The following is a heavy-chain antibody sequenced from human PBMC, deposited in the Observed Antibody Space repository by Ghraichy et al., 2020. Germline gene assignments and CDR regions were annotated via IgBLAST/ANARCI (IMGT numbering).Heavy chain of an antibody. CDR2: ITSSSSTI. CDR3: ARRNWNYDYYYYYGMDV. J-gene: IGHJ6*02. Sequence: LSLTCAASGFTFSSYSMNWVRQAPGKGLEWVSYITSSSSTIYYADSVKGRFTISRDNAKNSLYLQMNSLRDKDTAVYYCARRNWNYDYYYYYGMDVWGQGTTVTVSS. D-gene: IGHD1-7*01. V-gene: IGHV3-48*02. CDR1: GFTFSSYS.